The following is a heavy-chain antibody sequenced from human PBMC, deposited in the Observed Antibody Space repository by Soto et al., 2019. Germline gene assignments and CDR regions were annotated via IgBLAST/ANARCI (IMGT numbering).Heavy chain of an antibody. V-gene: IGHV4-39*01. CDR1: GGSISNSSYL. CDR3: SRIAVSGPSTGFDY. J-gene: IGHJ4*02. CDR2: VSHIGST. D-gene: IGHD6-19*01. Sequence: PSETLSLTCSVSGGSISNSSYLWGWVRQPPGKGLQWIGSVSHIGSTNYNPSLKSRLTISVGTSKTQSSLRLDSVTAADTAVCYCSRIAVSGPSTGFDYWGQGILVTVSS.